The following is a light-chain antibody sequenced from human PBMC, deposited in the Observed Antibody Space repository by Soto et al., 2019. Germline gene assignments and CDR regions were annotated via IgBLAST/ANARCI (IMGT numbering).Light chain of an antibody. CDR1: SSDVGTYNL. Sequence: QSPLTQPDSVSGCHGESITISGTGTSSDVGTYNLVTWYQQHPGRVPKLILYEGNKRPSGVSSRFSASKSGNTASLTISGLQAEDEADYFCCSYAPSRTLLFGGGTKLTVL. CDR3: CSYAPSRTLL. J-gene: IGLJ2*01. V-gene: IGLV2-23*01. CDR2: EGN.